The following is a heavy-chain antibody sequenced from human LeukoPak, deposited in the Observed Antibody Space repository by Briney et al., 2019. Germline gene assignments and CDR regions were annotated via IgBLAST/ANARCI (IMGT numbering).Heavy chain of an antibody. D-gene: IGHD3-9*01. V-gene: IGHV3-30-3*01. CDR2: ISYDGSNK. Sequence: PGGSLRLSCAASGFTFSSYAMHWVRQAPGKGLEWVAVISYDGSNKYYADSVKGRFTISRDNSKNTLYLQMNSLRAEDTAVYYCARDLHDILTGYSLYYFDYWGQGTLVTVSS. CDR3: ARDLHDILTGYSLYYFDY. CDR1: GFTFSSYA. J-gene: IGHJ4*02.